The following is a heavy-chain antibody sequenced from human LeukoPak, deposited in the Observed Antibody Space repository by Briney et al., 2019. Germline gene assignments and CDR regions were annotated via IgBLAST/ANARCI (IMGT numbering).Heavy chain of an antibody. CDR2: ISTTSRAI. CDR3: ARDKGGQALIAPLDY. CDR1: GFTFSSYT. Sequence: PGGSLRLSCAASGFTFSSYTMNWVRQAPGKALEWVAHISTTSRAIYYADSVRGRFTVSRDNAKNSLFLQMNSLRDEDTAIYYCARDKGGQALIAPLDYWGQGTMVTVSS. D-gene: IGHD3-16*01. V-gene: IGHV3-48*02. J-gene: IGHJ4*02.